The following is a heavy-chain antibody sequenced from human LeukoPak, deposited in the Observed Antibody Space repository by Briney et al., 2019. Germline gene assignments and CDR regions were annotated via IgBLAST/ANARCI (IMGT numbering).Heavy chain of an antibody. CDR1: GGSISSSSYY. J-gene: IGHJ5*02. V-gene: IGHV4-39*07. CDR2: IYYSGST. CDR3: ARAPLPLPFKGNFFDP. Sequence: SETLSLTCTVSGGSISSSSYYWGWIRQPPGKGLEWIGSIYYSGSTYYNPSLKSRVTISVDRSKNQFSLKLSSVTAADTAVYYCARAPLPLPFKGNFFDPWGQGTLVTVSS.